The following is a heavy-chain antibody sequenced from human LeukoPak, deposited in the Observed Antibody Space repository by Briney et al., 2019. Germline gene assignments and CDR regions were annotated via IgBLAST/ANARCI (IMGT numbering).Heavy chain of an antibody. V-gene: IGHV4-39*07. CDR2: IYYSGST. Sequence: PSETLSLTCTVSGGSISSSSYYWGWIRQPPGKGLEWIGSIYYSGSTYYNPSLKSRVTISVDTSKNQFSLKLSSVTAADTAVYYCARTQGHGGGEAFDIWGQGTMVTVSS. D-gene: IGHD4-23*01. J-gene: IGHJ3*02. CDR3: ARTQGHGGGEAFDI. CDR1: GGSISSSSYY.